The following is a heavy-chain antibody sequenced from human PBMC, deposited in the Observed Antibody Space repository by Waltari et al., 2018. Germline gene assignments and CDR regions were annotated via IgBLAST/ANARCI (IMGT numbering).Heavy chain of an antibody. Sequence: EVQLVESGGGLVQPGGSLRLSCAASGFTFSSYDMHWVRQATGKGLEWVSAIGTAGDTYYPGSVKGRFTISRENGKNSLYLQMNSLRAGDTAVYYCARGDYGGNSGIDDAFGIWGQGTMVTVSS. V-gene: IGHV3-13*01. CDR3: ARGDYGGNSGIDDAFGI. CDR2: IGTAGDT. J-gene: IGHJ3*02. CDR1: GFTFSSYD. D-gene: IGHD4-17*01.